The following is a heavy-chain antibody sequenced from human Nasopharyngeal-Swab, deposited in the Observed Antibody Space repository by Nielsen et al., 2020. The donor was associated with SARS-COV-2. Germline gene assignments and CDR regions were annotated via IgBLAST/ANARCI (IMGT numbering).Heavy chain of an antibody. Sequence: WIRQPPGKGLEWVSYISSSGSTIYYADSVKGRFTISRDNAKNSLYLQMNSLRAEDTAVYYCARASPDCSSTSCPYYYYYMDVWGKGTTATVSS. CDR2: ISSSGSTI. D-gene: IGHD2-2*01. V-gene: IGHV3-48*03. CDR3: ARASPDCSSTSCPYYYYYMDV. J-gene: IGHJ6*03.